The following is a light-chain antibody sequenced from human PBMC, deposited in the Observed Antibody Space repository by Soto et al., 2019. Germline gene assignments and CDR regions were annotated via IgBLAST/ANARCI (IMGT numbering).Light chain of an antibody. J-gene: IGLJ2*01. CDR1: SSNIGGNP. Sequence: QSAVTQPHSASGTPGQRVTISCSGSSSNIGGNPVNWYQQLPGTAPKLLIYNNNQRPSGVPDRFSGSKSGTSASLAISGLQSADEADYYCSACHDSLNGPGFGGGTKVTV. CDR2: NNN. CDR3: SACHDSLNGPG. V-gene: IGLV1-44*01.